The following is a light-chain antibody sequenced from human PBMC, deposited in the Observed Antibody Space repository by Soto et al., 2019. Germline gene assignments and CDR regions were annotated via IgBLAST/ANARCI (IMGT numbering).Light chain of an antibody. CDR3: QQYCSSPYT. CDR1: QSVSSSY. V-gene: IGKV3-20*01. J-gene: IGKJ2*01. Sequence: EIVLTQSPGTLSLSPGERATLSCRASQSVSSSYLAWYQQKPGQAPRLLIYGASSRATGIPDRFSGSGSGTDFTLTISRLEPADFAVYYCQQYCSSPYTFGQGTKLEIK. CDR2: GAS.